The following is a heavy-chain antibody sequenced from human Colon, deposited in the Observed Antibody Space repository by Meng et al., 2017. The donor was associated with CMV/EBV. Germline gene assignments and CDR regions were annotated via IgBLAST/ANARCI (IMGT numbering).Heavy chain of an antibody. D-gene: IGHD5/OR15-5a*01. CDR1: GYTFTSFY. CDR3: ARSTLGRGRFDY. Sequence: ASVKVSCKASGYTFTSFYIHWVRQAPGQGLEWMGIINPSGGSTNYAQKVQGRVTMTRDTSTSTAYMELSSLRSEDTAVYYCARSTLGRGRFDYWGQGTLVTVSS. V-gene: IGHV1-46*01. CDR2: INPSGGST. J-gene: IGHJ4*02.